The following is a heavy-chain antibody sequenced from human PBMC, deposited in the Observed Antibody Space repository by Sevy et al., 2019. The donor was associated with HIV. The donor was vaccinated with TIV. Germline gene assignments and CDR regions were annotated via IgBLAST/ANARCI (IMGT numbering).Heavy chain of an antibody. CDR3: ARRDSNHPFLIDY. CDR1: GFTFHGYA. Sequence: GGSLRLSCAASGFTFHGYAMHWVRQPPGKGLEWLAYISYEGREISNADSVKGRFTIYRENSKNTLFLQMNSLRPDDTAVYYCARRDSNHPFLIDYWGLGVLVTVSS. D-gene: IGHD2-21*01. CDR2: ISYEGREI. V-gene: IGHV3-30*01. J-gene: IGHJ4*02.